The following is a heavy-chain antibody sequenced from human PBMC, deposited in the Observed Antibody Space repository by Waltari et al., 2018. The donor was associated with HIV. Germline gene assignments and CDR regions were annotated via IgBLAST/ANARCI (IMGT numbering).Heavy chain of an antibody. V-gene: IGHV5-51*01. D-gene: IGHD5-18*01. CDR2: IYPGVSEA. CDR1: GYTFTSPW. Sequence: EVQLVQSGAEMKKSGESLKISCETSGYTFTSPWIAWVRQMPGKGPPWHGMIYPGVSEARYGPSFEGRVTFSAGKSATTAFLQWRSLRASDTATYYCARVFRPTISYFLKSYYYYYMDVWGKGTTVIVSS. J-gene: IGHJ6*03. CDR3: ARVFRPTISYFLKSYYYYYMDV.